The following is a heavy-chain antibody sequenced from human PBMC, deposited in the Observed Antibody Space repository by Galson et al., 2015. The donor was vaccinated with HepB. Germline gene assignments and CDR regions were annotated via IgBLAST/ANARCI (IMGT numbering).Heavy chain of an antibody. Sequence: LRLSCAASGLTFYRYNVNWVRQAPGKGLEWVASISSGSSSIYYADSVKGRFTISRDNTKNSVSLQMNSLRAEDTAVYYCARESHCGGYICYFDYWGQGTLVTVSS. V-gene: IGHV3-21*01. J-gene: IGHJ4*02. D-gene: IGHD2-21*01. CDR3: ARESHCGGYICYFDY. CDR1: GLTFYRYN. CDR2: ISSGSSSI.